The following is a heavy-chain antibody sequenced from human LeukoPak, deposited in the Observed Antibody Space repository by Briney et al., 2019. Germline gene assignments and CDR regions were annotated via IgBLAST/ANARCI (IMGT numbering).Heavy chain of an antibody. D-gene: IGHD4-17*01. Sequence: GGSLRLSCAASGFTFTTYSINSVRQAPGKGLEWVSYISSSSSIVYYADSVKGRFTISIDNAKSSLYLQMNSLTAEDSAVYYCARGSYGDYYFDYWGQGTLVTVSS. J-gene: IGHJ4*02. CDR2: ISSSSSIV. CDR1: GFTFTTYS. CDR3: ARGSYGDYYFDY. V-gene: IGHV3-48*01.